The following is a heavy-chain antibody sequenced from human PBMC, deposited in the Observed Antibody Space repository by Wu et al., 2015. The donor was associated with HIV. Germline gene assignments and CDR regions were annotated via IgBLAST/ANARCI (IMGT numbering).Heavy chain of an antibody. CDR1: GGTFSSYA. CDR2: IIPIFGTA. V-gene: IGHV1-69*12. D-gene: IGHD6-6*01. CDR3: ARVAYSSSSADYYYYMDV. J-gene: IGHJ6*03. Sequence: QVQLVQSGAEVKKPGSSVKVSCKASGGTFSSYAISWVRQAPGQGLEWMGGIIPIFGTANYAQKFQGRVTITADESTSTAYMELSSLRSEDTAVYYCARVAYSSSSADYYYYMDVWGKGPRSPSP.